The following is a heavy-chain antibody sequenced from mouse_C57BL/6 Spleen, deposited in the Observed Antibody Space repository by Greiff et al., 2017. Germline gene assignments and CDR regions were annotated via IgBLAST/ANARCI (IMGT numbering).Heavy chain of an antibody. V-gene: IGHV1-9*01. D-gene: IGHD1-1*01. CDR1: GYTFTGYW. J-gene: IGHJ2*01. CDR3: ARGFTTVVSYYFDV. Sequence: VQLQQSGAELMKPGASVKLSCKASGYTFTGYWIAWVQQGPGHGLEWIGEIIPGSGSTNYNEKFKGTATFTADNSSTTAYMQLSRLTTEDSDIYYRARGFTTVVSYYFDVWGKGTTLTVSS. CDR2: IIPGSGST.